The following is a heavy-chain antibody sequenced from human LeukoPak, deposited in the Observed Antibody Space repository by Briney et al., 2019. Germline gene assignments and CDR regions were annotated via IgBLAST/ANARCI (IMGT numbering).Heavy chain of an antibody. Sequence: GGSLRLSCAASGFTFSSYAMSWVRQAPGKGLEWVSAISGSGGSTYYAGSVKGRFTISRDNSKNTLYLQMNSLRAEDTAVYYCAKDGLAYSSGYLFDYWGQGTLVTVSS. CDR1: GFTFSSYA. J-gene: IGHJ4*02. D-gene: IGHD3-22*01. CDR3: AKDGLAYSSGYLFDY. CDR2: ISGSGGST. V-gene: IGHV3-23*01.